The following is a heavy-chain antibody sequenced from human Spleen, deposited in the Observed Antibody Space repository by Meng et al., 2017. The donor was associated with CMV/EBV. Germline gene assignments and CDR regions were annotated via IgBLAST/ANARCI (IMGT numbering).Heavy chain of an antibody. Sequence: ETLSLTCAASGFTFSSYSMNWVRQAPGKGLEWVSFISSGDNFIYHADSVKGRFTISRDTAKNSLYLQMNSLRVEDTAVYYCARGMRQTARAFEYWGRGTLVTVSS. CDR1: GFTFSSYS. J-gene: IGHJ4*02. CDR2: ISSGDNFI. D-gene: IGHD6-6*01. V-gene: IGHV3-21*01. CDR3: ARGMRQTARAFEY.